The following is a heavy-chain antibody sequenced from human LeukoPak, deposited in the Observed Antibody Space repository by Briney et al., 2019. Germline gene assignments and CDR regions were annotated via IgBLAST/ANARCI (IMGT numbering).Heavy chain of an antibody. CDR3: AGHVTPPYTNYGAY. V-gene: IGHV4-39*01. Sequence: SETLSLTCTVSGDSLSTPQYYWGWLRQPPGRGLEWIGSVYYGGSLFYNPSLKSRVTLSVDTSKNQFSLKLSSVTAADTAVYYCAGHVTPPYTNYGAYWGRGTLVTVSS. D-gene: IGHD4-17*01. CDR1: GDSLSTPQYY. CDR2: VYYGGSL. J-gene: IGHJ4*02.